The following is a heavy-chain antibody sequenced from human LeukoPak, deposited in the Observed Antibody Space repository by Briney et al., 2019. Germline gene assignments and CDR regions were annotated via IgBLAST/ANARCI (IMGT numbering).Heavy chain of an antibody. Sequence: PSETLSLTCTVSGGSISSYYWSWIRQPPGKGLEWIGYIYYSGSTNYNPSLKSRVTISVDTSKNQFSLKLSSVTAADTAVYYCARSSPCYCSGGSCSINWFDPWGQGTLVTVSS. CDR2: IYYSGST. CDR1: GGSISSYY. J-gene: IGHJ5*02. CDR3: ARSSPCYCSGGSCSINWFDP. D-gene: IGHD2-15*01. V-gene: IGHV4-59*08.